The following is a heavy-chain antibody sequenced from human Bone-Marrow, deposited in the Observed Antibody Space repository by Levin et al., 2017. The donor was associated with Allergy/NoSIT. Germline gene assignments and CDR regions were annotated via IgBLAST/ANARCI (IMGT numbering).Heavy chain of an antibody. Sequence: GGSLRLSCTASGFTFSKYPMNWVRQASGKGPEWVSAIGATGTSTYYAESVEGRFTISRDNSRSTVYLQMNSLRVEDTAIYYCAKFSHQLLPPPPNWFDSWGQGTLVTVSS. D-gene: IGHD1-26*01. CDR1: GFTFSKYP. V-gene: IGHV3-23*01. CDR2: IGATGTST. J-gene: IGHJ5*01. CDR3: AKFSHQLLPPPPNWFDS.